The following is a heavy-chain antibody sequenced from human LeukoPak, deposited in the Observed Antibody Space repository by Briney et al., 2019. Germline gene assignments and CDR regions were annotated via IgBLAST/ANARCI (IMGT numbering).Heavy chain of an antibody. D-gene: IGHD3-3*01. CDR2: IYTSGST. CDR3: AREANVLRFLEWLFYFDY. V-gene: IGHV4-61*02. J-gene: IGHJ4*02. CDR1: GGSISSGDYY. Sequence: SQTLSLTCTVSGGSISSGDYYWSWIRQPAGKGLEWIGRIYTSGSTNYNPSLKSRVTISVDTSKNQFSLKLSSVTAADTAVYYCAREANVLRFLEWLFYFDYWGQGTLVTVSS.